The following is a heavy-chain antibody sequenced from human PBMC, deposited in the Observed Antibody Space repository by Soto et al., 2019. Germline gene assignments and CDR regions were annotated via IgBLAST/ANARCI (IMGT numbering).Heavy chain of an antibody. J-gene: IGHJ4*02. CDR1: GVTFSSYA. CDR3: AKYRGNLAYYYSSGLYYFDY. D-gene: IGHD3-22*01. V-gene: IGHV3-23*01. CDR2: ISGSGGST. Sequence: GGSLRLSCAASGVTFSSYAMSWVRQAPGKGLEWVSAISGSGGSTSYADSVKGPFNISRDNSKNTLYLPMNSLRAEDTDVYYFAKYRGNLAYYYSSGLYYFDYWGQGTLVTVSS.